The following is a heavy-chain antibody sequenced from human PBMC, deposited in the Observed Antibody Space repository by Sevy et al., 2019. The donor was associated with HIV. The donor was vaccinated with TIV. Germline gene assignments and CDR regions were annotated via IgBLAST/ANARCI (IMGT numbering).Heavy chain of an antibody. J-gene: IGHJ4*02. Sequence: GGSLRLSCVTSGFTFNNYPMTWVRQAPGMGLEWVSAISGSSDSAYYADSVKDRFIISRDNSKNTLYLQMHSLRAEDTAVYYCAREGGSYYYYFDYWGQGTLVTVSS. CDR3: AREGGSYYYYFDY. V-gene: IGHV3-23*01. CDR1: GFTFNNYP. CDR2: ISGSSDSA. D-gene: IGHD1-26*01.